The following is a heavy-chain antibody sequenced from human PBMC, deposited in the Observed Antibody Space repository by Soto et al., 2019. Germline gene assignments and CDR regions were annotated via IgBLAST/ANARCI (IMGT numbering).Heavy chain of an antibody. CDR3: ARERAAPSWIDP. J-gene: IGHJ5*02. CDR1: GGSVSSNY. V-gene: IGHV4-4*07. CDR2: MYISGTT. Sequence: QVQLQESGPGLVKPSETLSLTCTVSGGSVSSNYWTWIRQPAGKGLERIGRMYISGTTDYNPSLRGRVTMSVDTSKNHFSLTLTSVTAADTAVYYCARERAAPSWIDPWGRGTLVTVSS. D-gene: IGHD6-6*01.